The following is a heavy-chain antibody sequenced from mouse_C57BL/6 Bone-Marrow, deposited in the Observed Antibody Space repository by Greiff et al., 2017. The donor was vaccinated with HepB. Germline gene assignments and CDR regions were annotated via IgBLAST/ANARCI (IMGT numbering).Heavy chain of an antibody. CDR2: INPNYGTT. D-gene: IGHD4-1*01. V-gene: IGHV1-39*01. Sequence: EVKLVESGPELVKPGASVKISCKASGYSFTDYNMNWVKQSNGKGLEWIGVINPNYGTTSYNQKFKGKATLTVDQSSSTAYMQLNSLTSEDSAVYYCGRRWDSYFYYWGQGKGIPVSS. CDR1: GYSFTDYN. J-gene: IGHJ2*03. CDR3: GRRWDSYFYY.